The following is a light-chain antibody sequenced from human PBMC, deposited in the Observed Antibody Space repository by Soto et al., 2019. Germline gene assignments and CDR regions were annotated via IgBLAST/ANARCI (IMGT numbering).Light chain of an antibody. V-gene: IGLV1-40*01. CDR1: TSNIGAGYD. CDR3: QSYDSSLSGWV. Sequence: QTVVTQPPPVSGAPGQRVTISCAGSTSNIGAGYDVHWYQQLPGTAPKLLMYGNNNRPSGVPDRFSGSKSGTSASLAITGLQAEDEADYYCQSYDSSLSGWVFGGGTKLTVL. J-gene: IGLJ3*02. CDR2: GNN.